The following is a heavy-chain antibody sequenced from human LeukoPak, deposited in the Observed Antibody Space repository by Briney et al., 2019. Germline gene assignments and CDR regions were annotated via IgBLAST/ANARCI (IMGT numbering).Heavy chain of an antibody. CDR3: ARESTLYGWYVDY. V-gene: IGHV4-59*01. D-gene: IGHD2-21*01. J-gene: IGHJ4*02. CDR1: GGSISSYY. CDR2: IYYRGST. Sequence: PSETLSLTCTVSGGSISSYYWSWIRQPPGKGLEWIGYIYYRGSTNYNPSLKSRVTISVDTSKNQFSLKLSSVTAADTAVYYCARESTLYGWYVDYWGQGTLVTVSS.